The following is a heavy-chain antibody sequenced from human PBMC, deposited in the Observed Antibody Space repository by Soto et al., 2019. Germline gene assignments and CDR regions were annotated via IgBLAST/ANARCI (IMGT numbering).Heavy chain of an antibody. CDR1: GGSISSYY. Sequence: SETLSLTCTVSGGSISSYYWSWIRQPPGKGLEWIGYISYSGSTNYNPSLKSRVTMSVDTSKNQFSLKLSSVTAADTAVYYCARRGIAAAGPSFWFDPWGQGTLVTVSS. CDR3: ARRGIAAAGPSFWFDP. CDR2: ISYSGST. J-gene: IGHJ5*02. V-gene: IGHV4-59*08. D-gene: IGHD6-13*01.